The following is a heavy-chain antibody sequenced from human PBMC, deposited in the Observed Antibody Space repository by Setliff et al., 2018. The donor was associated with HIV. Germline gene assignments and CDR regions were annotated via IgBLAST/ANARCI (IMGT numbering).Heavy chain of an antibody. D-gene: IGHD6-6*01. J-gene: IGHJ2*01. Sequence: LSLTCTVSGGSISSYYWSWIRQPPGKGLEWIGYIYYSGSTNYNPSLKSRVTISVDTSKSQFSLRLNSVTAADTAVYYCARDSDLDYSSSARLYFDLWGRGTLVTVSS. CDR2: IYYSGST. CDR3: ARDSDLDYSSSARLYFDL. V-gene: IGHV4-59*12. CDR1: GGSISSYY.